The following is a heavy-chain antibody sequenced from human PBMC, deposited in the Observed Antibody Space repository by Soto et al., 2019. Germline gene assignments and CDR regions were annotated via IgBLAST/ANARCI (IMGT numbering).Heavy chain of an antibody. CDR3: AKEETLDDSSGSPFDY. Sequence: GGSLRLSCAASGFTFSSYAMSWVRQAPGKGLEWVSAISGSGGSTYYADSVKGRLTISRDNSKNTLYLQMNSLRAEDTAVYYCAKEETLDDSSGSPFDYWGQGTLVTVSS. J-gene: IGHJ4*02. CDR2: ISGSGGST. CDR1: GFTFSSYA. D-gene: IGHD3-22*01. V-gene: IGHV3-23*01.